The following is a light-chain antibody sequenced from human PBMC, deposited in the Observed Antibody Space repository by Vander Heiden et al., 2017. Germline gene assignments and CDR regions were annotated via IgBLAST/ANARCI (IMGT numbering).Light chain of an antibody. CDR1: ESMNRY. Sequence: DIQMTESPSSLSASVGDRVTITCRASESMNRYLNWYQQNPGKAPRFLISAASNLESGVPSRFTGSGSGRDFTLTISSLQPEDFATYFCQQSYTTPLTFGGGTRVDLK. CDR2: AAS. J-gene: IGKJ4*01. V-gene: IGKV1-39*01. CDR3: QQSYTTPLT.